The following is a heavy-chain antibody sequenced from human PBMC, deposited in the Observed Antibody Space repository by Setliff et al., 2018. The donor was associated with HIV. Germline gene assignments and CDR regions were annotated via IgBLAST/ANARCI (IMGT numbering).Heavy chain of an antibody. Sequence: SETLSLTCAVSGASDISYIWWGWVRQPPGKGLEWIGEVYHTGSTNLNPSLKSRVTISIDKAKNQISLRLTSVTAADTAIYFCTRRINFGGGYYKDHAFDLWGQGTMVTVSS. CDR1: GASDISYIW. CDR3: TRRINFGGGYYKDHAFDL. D-gene: IGHD3-3*01. V-gene: IGHV4-4*02. CDR2: VYHTGST. J-gene: IGHJ3*01.